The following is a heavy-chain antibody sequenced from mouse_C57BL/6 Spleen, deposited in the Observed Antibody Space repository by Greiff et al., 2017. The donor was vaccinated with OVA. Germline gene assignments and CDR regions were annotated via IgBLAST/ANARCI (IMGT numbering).Heavy chain of an antibody. Sequence: EVKLVESGGDLVKPGGSLKLSCAASGFTFSSYGMSWVRQTPDKRLEWVATISSGGSYTYSPDSVKGRFTISRDNAKNTLYLQMSSLKSEDTAMYYCATSYYSNYPHFDYWGQGTTLTVSS. CDR3: ATSYYSNYPHFDY. J-gene: IGHJ2*01. CDR2: ISSGGSYT. D-gene: IGHD2-5*01. V-gene: IGHV5-6*02. CDR1: GFTFSSYG.